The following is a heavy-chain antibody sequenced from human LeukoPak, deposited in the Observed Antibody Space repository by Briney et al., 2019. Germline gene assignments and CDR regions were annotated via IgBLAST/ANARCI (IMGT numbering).Heavy chain of an antibody. Sequence: QSGGSLRLSCAASGFTFSSYSMNWVRQAPGEGLEWVSYISSSSSTIYYADSVKGRFTISRDNAKNSLYLQMNSLRAEDTAVYYCAREDSSGYSPPFDYWGQGTLVTVSS. V-gene: IGHV3-48*04. CDR1: GFTFSSYS. CDR3: AREDSSGYSPPFDY. J-gene: IGHJ4*02. CDR2: ISSSSSTI. D-gene: IGHD3-22*01.